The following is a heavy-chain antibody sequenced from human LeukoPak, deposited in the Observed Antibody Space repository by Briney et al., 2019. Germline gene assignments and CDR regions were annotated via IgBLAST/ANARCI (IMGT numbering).Heavy chain of an antibody. D-gene: IGHD6-13*01. J-gene: IGHJ4*02. V-gene: IGHV4-59*01. CDR1: GGSISSYY. CDR2: IYYSGST. Sequence: SETLSLTCPVSGGSISSYYWNWGRQPPGKGLEWIGYIYYSGSTNYNPSLKSRVTISVDTSKNQFSLKLSSVTAADTAVYYCARTIAAAGTGLYYFDYWGQGTLVTVSS. CDR3: ARTIAAAGTGLYYFDY.